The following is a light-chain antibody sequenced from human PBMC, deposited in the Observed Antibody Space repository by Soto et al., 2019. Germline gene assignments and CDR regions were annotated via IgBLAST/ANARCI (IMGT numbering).Light chain of an antibody. CDR1: QSVSSN. Sequence: TLSPCTLSLTHGERATLSCRASQSVSSNLAWYQQKPGQAPRLLIYGASTRATGIPARFSGSGSGTEFTLTISSLQSEDFAVYYCQQYNNWWTFGQGTKVDI. V-gene: IGKV3-15*01. J-gene: IGKJ1*01. CDR3: QQYNNWWT. CDR2: GAS.